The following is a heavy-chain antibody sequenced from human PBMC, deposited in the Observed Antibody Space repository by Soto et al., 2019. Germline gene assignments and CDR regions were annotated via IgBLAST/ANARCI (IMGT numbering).Heavy chain of an antibody. CDR3: ARALRFESRGFDH. CDR1: GGSFSGYY. J-gene: IGHJ4*02. CDR2: INHSGST. Sequence: QVQLQQWGAGLLKPSETLSLTCAVYGGSFSGYYWSWIRQPPGKGLEWIGEINHSGSTNYNPSLKSRVTISVDTSKNQFSLKLSSVTAADTAVYYCARALRFESRGFDHWGQGTLVTVSS. V-gene: IGHV4-34*01. D-gene: IGHD4-17*01.